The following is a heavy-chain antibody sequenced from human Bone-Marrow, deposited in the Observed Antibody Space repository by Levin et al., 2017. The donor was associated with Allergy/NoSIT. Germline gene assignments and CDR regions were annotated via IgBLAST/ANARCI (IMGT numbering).Heavy chain of an antibody. Sequence: KTSETLSLTCNVSGYSITTGFSWGWIRQPPGRGLEWIGSIYHRGTTFYSPSLKSRVTILLDMSKNQFSLNLRSVTAADTAVYYCARDRNYFDSWGQGTLVTVSS. CDR3: ARDRNYFDS. CDR1: GYSITTGFS. J-gene: IGHJ4*02. D-gene: IGHD1-14*01. CDR2: IYHRGTT. V-gene: IGHV4-38-2*02.